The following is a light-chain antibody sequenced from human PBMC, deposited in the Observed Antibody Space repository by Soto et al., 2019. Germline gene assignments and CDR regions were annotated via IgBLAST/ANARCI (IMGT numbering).Light chain of an antibody. CDR3: MQVLHTPWT. Sequence: DIVMTQSPLSQPVTPGEPASISCRSSQSLLHSNGYNYLDWYLQKPGQSPQLLIYLGSNRASGVPDRFSGSGSGTDFTLKISRVEAEDVGVYYCMQVLHTPWTFGQGTTVDIK. V-gene: IGKV2-28*01. CDR2: LGS. CDR1: QSLLHSNGYNY. J-gene: IGKJ1*01.